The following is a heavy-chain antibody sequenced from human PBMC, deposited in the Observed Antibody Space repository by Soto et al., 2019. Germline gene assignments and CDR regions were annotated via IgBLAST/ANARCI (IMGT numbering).Heavy chain of an antibody. D-gene: IGHD3-22*01. CDR1: GGSISNFY. V-gene: IGHV4-39*01. CDR3: ARLQDSSGDFDY. J-gene: IGHJ4*02. Sequence: PSETLSLTCTVSGGSISNFYWSWIRQPPGKGLEWIGSIYYSGSTYYNPSLKSRVTISVDTSKNQFSLKLSSVTAADTAVYYCARLQDSSGDFDYWGQGTLVTVSS. CDR2: IYYSGST.